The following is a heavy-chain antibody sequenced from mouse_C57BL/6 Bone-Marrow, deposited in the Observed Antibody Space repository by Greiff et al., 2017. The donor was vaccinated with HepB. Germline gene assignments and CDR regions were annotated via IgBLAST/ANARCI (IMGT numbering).Heavy chain of an antibody. CDR3: SKSSYDYGYYYAMDY. D-gene: IGHD2-4*01. V-gene: IGHV1-55*01. J-gene: IGHJ4*01. CDR2: IYPGSGST. CDR1: GYTFTSYW. Sequence: QVQLKQPGAELVKPGASVKMSCKASGYTFTSYWITWVKQRPGQGLEWIGDIYPGSGSTNYNEKFKSKATLTVDTSSSTAYMQLSSLTSEDSAVYYCSKSSYDYGYYYAMDYWGQGTSVTVSS.